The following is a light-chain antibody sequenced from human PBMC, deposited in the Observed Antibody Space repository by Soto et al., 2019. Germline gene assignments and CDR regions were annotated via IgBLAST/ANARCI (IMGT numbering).Light chain of an antibody. CDR3: SSYTSSSTPYV. CDR2: EVS. J-gene: IGLJ1*01. Sequence: QSALTQPASVSGSPGQSITISCTGTSSDVGGYNYVSWYRQHPGKAPKLMIYEVSNRPSGVSNRFSGSKSGNTASLTISGLQAEDEADCSSYTSSSTPYVFGTGTKVTVL. CDR1: SSDVGGYNY. V-gene: IGLV2-14*01.